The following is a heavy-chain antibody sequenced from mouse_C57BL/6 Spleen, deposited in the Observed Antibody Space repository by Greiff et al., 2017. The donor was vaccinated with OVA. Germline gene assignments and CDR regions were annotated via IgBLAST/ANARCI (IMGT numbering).Heavy chain of an antibody. J-gene: IGHJ3*01. Sequence: VQLQQSGPVLVKPGASVKMSCKASGYTFTDYYMNWVKQSNGKSLEWIGVSNPYNGGTSYNQKFKGKATLPVDKSSSTAYMELNSLTSEDSAVYYGAKEPLDDYGGGAWCAYWGQGTLVTVSA. D-gene: IGHD2-4*01. CDR3: AKEPLDDYGGGAWCAY. V-gene: IGHV1-19*01. CDR1: GYTFTDYY. CDR2: SNPYNGGT.